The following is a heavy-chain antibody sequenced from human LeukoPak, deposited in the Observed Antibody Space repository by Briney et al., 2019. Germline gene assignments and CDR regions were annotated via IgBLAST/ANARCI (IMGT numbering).Heavy chain of an antibody. D-gene: IGHD3-22*01. V-gene: IGHV4-39*01. CDR1: GGSVSSSRYY. Sequence: SETLSLTRTVSGGSVSSSRYYWGWIRQPPGKGLEWIGSMYYSGSTYYNPSLKSRVTISVDTSKNQFSLRLTSVTAADTAVYYCAKHLYYYDGSGYKTPFDYWGQGTLVTVSS. CDR3: AKHLYYYDGSGYKTPFDY. CDR2: MYYSGST. J-gene: IGHJ4*02.